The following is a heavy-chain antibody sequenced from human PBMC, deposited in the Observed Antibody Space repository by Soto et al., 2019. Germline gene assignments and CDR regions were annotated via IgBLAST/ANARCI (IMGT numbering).Heavy chain of an antibody. CDR2: IFPQSGAT. CDR1: GYTFSDYN. J-gene: IGHJ4*02. CDR3: ARESSTWNQSCSRTTCALDQ. Sequence: QVQLVQSGAEVKKPGASVRVSCKSSGYTFSDYNVHWVRQAPGQGLEWLGWIFPQSGATKYTQRLQGRVTMTRDTSISAVYMELSGLRSDETAAYYCARESSTWNQSCSRTTCALDQWGQGTLVIVSS. V-gene: IGHV1-2*02. D-gene: IGHD2-2*01.